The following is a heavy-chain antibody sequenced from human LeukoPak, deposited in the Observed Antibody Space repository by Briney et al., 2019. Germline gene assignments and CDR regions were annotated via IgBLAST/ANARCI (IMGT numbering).Heavy chain of an antibody. J-gene: IGHJ4*02. D-gene: IGHD3-10*01. Sequence: PSETLSLTCAVYGGSFSGYYWSWIRQPPGKGLEWIGEINHSGSTNYNPSLKSRVTISVDTSKNQFSLKLSSVTAADTAVYYCARGFYGSGSYTPYYFDYWGQGTLVTVSS. CDR1: GGSFSGYY. CDR2: INHSGST. CDR3: ARGFYGSGSYTPYYFDY. V-gene: IGHV4-34*01.